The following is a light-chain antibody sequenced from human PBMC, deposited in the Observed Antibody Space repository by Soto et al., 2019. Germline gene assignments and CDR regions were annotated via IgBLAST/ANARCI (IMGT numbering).Light chain of an antibody. CDR2: KAS. V-gene: IGKV1-5*03. Sequence: DIQMTQSPSTLSASVGDRVSITCRASQSISRYLAWYRQKPGNAPESLIYKASSLESGVPSRFSGSGSGTESTLTISSLQTDDSATYYCQQYNHYPYTFGQGTRLEIK. CDR3: QQYNHYPYT. J-gene: IGKJ5*01. CDR1: QSISRY.